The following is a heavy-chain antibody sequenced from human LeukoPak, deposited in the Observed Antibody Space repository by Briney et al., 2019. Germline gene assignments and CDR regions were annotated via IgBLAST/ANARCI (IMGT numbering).Heavy chain of an antibody. J-gene: IGHJ4*02. D-gene: IGHD6-19*01. Sequence: GGSLRLSCSASGFTFSSYAMHWVRQAPGKGLECVSAISSNGGSTYYADSVKGRFTISRDNSKNTLYPQMSSLRAEDTAVYYCVKDAMQWPDYYFDYWGQGTLVTVSS. CDR2: ISSNGGST. V-gene: IGHV3-64D*06. CDR1: GFTFSSYA. CDR3: VKDAMQWPDYYFDY.